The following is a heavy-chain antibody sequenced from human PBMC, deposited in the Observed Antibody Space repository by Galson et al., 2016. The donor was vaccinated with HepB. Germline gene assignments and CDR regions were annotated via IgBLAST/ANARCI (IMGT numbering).Heavy chain of an antibody. Sequence: TLSLTCTVSGGSIRRYYWSWIRQPPGKRLEWLGNVYYTGSTNYNPSLKSRVTMSLDTSKNQFSLKLSSVTAADTAVYYCARVGRRDRYDATLDYWGPGTLVSVSS. CDR2: VYYTGST. J-gene: IGHJ4*02. CDR3: ARVGRRDRYDATLDY. D-gene: IGHD2-21*02. V-gene: IGHV4-59*01. CDR1: GGSIRRYY.